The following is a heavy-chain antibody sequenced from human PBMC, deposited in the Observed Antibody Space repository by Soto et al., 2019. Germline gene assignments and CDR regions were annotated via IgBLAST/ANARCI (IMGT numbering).Heavy chain of an antibody. D-gene: IGHD3-10*01. V-gene: IGHV1-8*01. CDR1: GYTFTSYD. J-gene: IGHJ4*02. CDR2: MNPNSGNT. CDR3: ARGPDYCGSGSFVWHDY. Sequence: ASVKVSCKASGYTFTSYDINWVRHATGQGLEWMGWMNPNSGNTGYAQKFQGRVTMTRNTSISTAYMELSSLRSEDTAVYYCARGPDYCGSGSFVWHDYWGQGTLVTVSS.